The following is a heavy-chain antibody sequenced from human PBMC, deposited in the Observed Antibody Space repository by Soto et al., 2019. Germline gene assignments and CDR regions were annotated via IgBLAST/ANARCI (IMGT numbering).Heavy chain of an antibody. Sequence: EVQLVESGGGLVKPGGSLRLSCAASGFTFSNAWMNWVRQAPGKGLEWVGRIKSKTDGGTTDYAAPMKGRFTISRDDSKNTLYLQMNSLKTEDTAVYYCTTDPRSYYDFWSGYYGAYGMDVWGQGTTVTVSS. D-gene: IGHD3-3*01. CDR3: TTDPRSYYDFWSGYYGAYGMDV. J-gene: IGHJ6*02. V-gene: IGHV3-15*07. CDR1: GFTFSNAW. CDR2: IKSKTDGGTT.